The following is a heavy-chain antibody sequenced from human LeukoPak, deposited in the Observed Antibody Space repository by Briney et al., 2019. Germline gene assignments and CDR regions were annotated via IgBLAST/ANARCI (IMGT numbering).Heavy chain of an antibody. Sequence: GGSLRLSCAASGFTVSSNHMSWVRQAPGKGLEWVSVIYSGGSTYQADSVKGRFTISRDNSKDTVYLQMNRLRAEDTAVYYCAREAPGGYGMDVWGQGTLVTVSS. CDR3: AREAPGGYGMDV. J-gene: IGHJ4*02. D-gene: IGHD5-12*01. V-gene: IGHV3-53*01. CDR2: IYSGGST. CDR1: GFTVSSNH.